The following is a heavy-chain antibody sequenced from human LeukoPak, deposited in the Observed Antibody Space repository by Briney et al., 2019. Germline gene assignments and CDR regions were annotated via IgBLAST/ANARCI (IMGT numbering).Heavy chain of an antibody. CDR1: GGSISSSSYY. CDR3: ARVGGPGSYYLSVDY. Sequence: PSETLSLTCTVSGGSISSSSYYWGWIRQPPGKGLEWIGSIYYSGSTYYNPSLKSRVTISVDTSKNQFSLQLSSVTAADTAVYYCARVGGPGSYYLSVDYWGQGTLVTVSS. J-gene: IGHJ4*02. D-gene: IGHD3-10*01. CDR2: IYYSGST. V-gene: IGHV4-39*07.